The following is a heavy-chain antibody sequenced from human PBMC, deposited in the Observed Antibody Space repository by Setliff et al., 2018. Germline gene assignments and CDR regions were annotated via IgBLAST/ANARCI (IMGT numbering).Heavy chain of an antibody. D-gene: IGHD6-13*01. V-gene: IGHV4-34*01. CDR1: GGSFSGYY. Sequence: SETLSLTCAVYGGSFSGYYWSGIRQPPGKGLEWIGESNHSGSTNYNPSLKSRVTISVYTSKNQFSLKLSSVTAADTAVYYCARRYSSSWSSAFDIWGQGTMVTVSS. CDR2: SNHSGST. CDR3: ARRYSSSWSSAFDI. J-gene: IGHJ3*02.